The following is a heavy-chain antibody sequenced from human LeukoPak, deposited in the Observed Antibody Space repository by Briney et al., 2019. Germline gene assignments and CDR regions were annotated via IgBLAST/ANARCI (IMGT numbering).Heavy chain of an antibody. D-gene: IGHD3-9*01. CDR2: ISHDGSDK. J-gene: IGHJ4*02. V-gene: IGHV3-30-3*01. Sequence: PGGSLRLSCAASGFTFSSYAMHWVRQTPGKGLDWVAVISHDGSDKFYAGSVKGRFTISRDNSKNTLYLQMNSLRAEDTAVYYCAKGAFYDILTALDYWGQGTLVTVSS. CDR1: GFTFSSYA. CDR3: AKGAFYDILTALDY.